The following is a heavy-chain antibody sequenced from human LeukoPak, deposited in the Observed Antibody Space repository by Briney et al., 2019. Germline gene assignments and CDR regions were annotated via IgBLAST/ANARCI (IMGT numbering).Heavy chain of an antibody. CDR3: SRGPNKSDGGNSGSAWFDP. J-gene: IGHJ5*02. V-gene: IGHV1-8*01. Sequence: ASVKVSCKASGYTFTTYDINWVRQATGQGLEWMGWMNPNSGNTGYAQKFQGRVTMTRNTSISTAYMELSSLRSEDTAVYYCSRGPNKSDGGNSGSAWFDPWGQGTLVTVSS. D-gene: IGHD4-23*01. CDR2: MNPNSGNT. CDR1: GYTFTTYD.